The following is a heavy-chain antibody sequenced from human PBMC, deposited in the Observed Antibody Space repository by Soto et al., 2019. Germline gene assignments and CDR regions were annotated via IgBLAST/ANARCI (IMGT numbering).Heavy chain of an antibody. J-gene: IGHJ6*02. V-gene: IGHV3-7*01. CDR1: GFTFSSYW. Sequence: EVQLVESGGGLVQPGGSLRLSCAASGFTFSSYWMSWVRQAPVKGLEWVANIKQDGVEKNYVDFGEGRFTISRDNAENSLYLQMNSLRAEDTAVYYCARIASAGRGWDVWGQGTTVVVSS. D-gene: IGHD6-13*01. CDR3: ARIASAGRGWDV. CDR2: IKQDGVEK.